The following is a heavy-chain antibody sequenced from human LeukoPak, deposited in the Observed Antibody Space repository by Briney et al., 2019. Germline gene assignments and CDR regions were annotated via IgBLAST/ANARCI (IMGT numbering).Heavy chain of an antibody. CDR2: INHSGST. V-gene: IGHV4-34*01. J-gene: IGHJ4*02. CDR1: GGSFSGYY. CDR3: ARSDCSGGSCYVY. D-gene: IGHD2-15*01. Sequence: PLETLSLTCAVYGGSFSGYYWSWIRQPPGKGLEWIGEINHSGSTNYNPSLKSRVTISVDTSKNQFSLKLSSVTAADTAVYYCARSDCSGGSCYVYWGQGTLVTVSS.